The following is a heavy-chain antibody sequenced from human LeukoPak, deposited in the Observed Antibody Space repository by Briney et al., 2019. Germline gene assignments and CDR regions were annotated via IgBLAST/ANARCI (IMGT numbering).Heavy chain of an antibody. J-gene: IGHJ6*03. V-gene: IGHV3-23*05. CDR1: GFTFSSSD. D-gene: IGHD1-1*01. CDR2: IRYSDSNT. Sequence: PGGSLRLSCAASGFTFSSSDMSWVRQAPGSGLEWVSSIRYSDSNTYYADSVMGRFTISRDNSKNTLYLQMNSLSAEDTAVYYCAKRGNPTVGHHYLDVWGKGTTVSVS. CDR3: AKRGNPTVGHHYLDV.